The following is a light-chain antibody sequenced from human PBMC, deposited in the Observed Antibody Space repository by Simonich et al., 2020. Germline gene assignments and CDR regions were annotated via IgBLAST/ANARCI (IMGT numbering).Light chain of an antibody. Sequence: DIPMTQSPSSLSASVGYRVTTTCQASQDISNYLNWYQQKPGKAPKLLIYDASNLETGVPTRFSGRGSATDFTFTISSLQPEDIATYYCQQYDNLPWTFGQGTKVEIK. CDR2: DAS. J-gene: IGKJ1*01. V-gene: IGKV1-33*01. CDR1: QDISNY. CDR3: QQYDNLPWT.